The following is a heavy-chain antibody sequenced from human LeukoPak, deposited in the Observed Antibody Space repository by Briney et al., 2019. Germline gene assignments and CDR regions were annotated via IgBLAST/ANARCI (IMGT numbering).Heavy chain of an antibody. J-gene: IGHJ6*02. Sequence: PSETLSLTCTVSGGSISSSSYYWGWIRQPPGKGLEWIGYIYYSGSTYYNPSLKSRVTISVDTSKNQFSLKLSSVTAADTAVYYCARGATVTYYYYYGMDVWGQGTTVTVSS. D-gene: IGHD4-17*01. CDR1: GGSISSSSYY. V-gene: IGHV4-30-4*08. CDR3: ARGATVTYYYYYGMDV. CDR2: IYYSGST.